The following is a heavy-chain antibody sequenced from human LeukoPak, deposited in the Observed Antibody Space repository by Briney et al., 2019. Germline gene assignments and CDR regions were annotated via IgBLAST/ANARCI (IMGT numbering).Heavy chain of an antibody. Sequence: ASVNVSCKASGYTLTSHGISWVRQAPGQGLEWMGWINPCSGNTSFAQRLQGRVSMTTDTSTSTACMELRSLRYDDTAVYYCARHRGDSWSYGMDVWGQGTTVTVSS. V-gene: IGHV1-18*01. CDR3: ARHRGDSWSYGMDV. CDR2: INPCSGNT. D-gene: IGHD4-11*01. CDR1: GYTLTSHG. J-gene: IGHJ6*02.